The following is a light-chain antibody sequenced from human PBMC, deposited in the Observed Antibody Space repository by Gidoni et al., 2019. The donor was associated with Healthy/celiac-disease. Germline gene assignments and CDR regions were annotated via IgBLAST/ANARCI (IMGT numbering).Light chain of an antibody. CDR3: QVWDSSIVV. V-gene: IGLV3-9*01. CDR2: RDS. CDR1: NIGSKN. J-gene: IGLJ2*01. Sequence: SYELTQPLSVSVSLGQTARITLGGNNIGSKNVHWYQQKPGQAPVLVIYRDSNRPSGLPERFSGSNSGKTATLTIRRAQAGDEAEYYCQVWDSSIVVFGGGTKLTVL.